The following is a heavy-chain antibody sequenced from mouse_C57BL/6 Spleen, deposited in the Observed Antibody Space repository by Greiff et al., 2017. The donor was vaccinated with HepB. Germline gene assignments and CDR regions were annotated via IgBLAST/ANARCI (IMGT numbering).Heavy chain of an antibody. CDR1: GYSITSGYY. CDR3: ARDPYDYFDY. CDR2: ISYDGSN. V-gene: IGHV3-6*01. J-gene: IGHJ2*01. D-gene: IGHD2-3*01. Sequence: EVKLMESGPGLVKPSQSLSLTCSVTGYSITSGYYWNWIRQFPGNKLEWMGSISYDGSNNYNPSLNNRISITRDTSKNQFFLKLNSVTTEDTATYYCARDPYDYFDYWGQGTTLTVSS.